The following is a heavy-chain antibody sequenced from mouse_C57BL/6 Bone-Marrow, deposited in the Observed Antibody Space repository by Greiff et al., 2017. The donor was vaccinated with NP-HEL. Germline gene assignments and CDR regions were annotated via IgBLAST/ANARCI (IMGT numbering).Heavy chain of an antibody. Sequence: QVQLQQSGAELARPGASVKMSCKASGYTFTSYTMHWVKQRPGQGLEWIGYINPSSGYTKYNQKFKDKATLTADKSSSTAYMQLSSLTSEDSAVYYCSREGHSNYGYWGQGTTLTVSS. V-gene: IGHV1-4*01. J-gene: IGHJ2*01. CDR3: SREGHSNYGY. CDR2: INPSSGYT. CDR1: GYTFTSYT. D-gene: IGHD2-5*01.